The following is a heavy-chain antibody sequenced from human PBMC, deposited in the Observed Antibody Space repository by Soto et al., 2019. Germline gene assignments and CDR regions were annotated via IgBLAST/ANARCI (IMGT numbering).Heavy chain of an antibody. Sequence: QVQLVQSGAEVKKPGASVKVYCKASGYTFTSYAIHWVRQAPGQRLEWMGWINAGDGVTKYSQKFQGRVTITWDTSASTAYMELSSLRSEDTAVFYCARGDAGTDFDYWGQGTLVTVSS. D-gene: IGHD3-10*01. CDR2: INAGDGVT. J-gene: IGHJ4*02. CDR3: ARGDAGTDFDY. V-gene: IGHV1-3*01. CDR1: GYTFTSYA.